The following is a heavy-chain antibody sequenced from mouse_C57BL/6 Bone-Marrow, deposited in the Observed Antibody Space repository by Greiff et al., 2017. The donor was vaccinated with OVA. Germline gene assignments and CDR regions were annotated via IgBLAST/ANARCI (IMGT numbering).Heavy chain of an antibody. CDR2: IYPGSGNT. CDR3: ARSGTGGFDY. CDR1: GYTFTDYY. V-gene: IGHV1-76*01. J-gene: IGHJ2*01. D-gene: IGHD4-1*01. Sequence: VKLVESGAELVRPGASVKLSCKASGYTFTDYYINWVKQRPGQGLEWIARIYPGSGNTYYNEKFKGKATLTAEKSSSTAYMQLSSLTSEDSAVYFCARSGTGGFDYWGQGTTLTVSS.